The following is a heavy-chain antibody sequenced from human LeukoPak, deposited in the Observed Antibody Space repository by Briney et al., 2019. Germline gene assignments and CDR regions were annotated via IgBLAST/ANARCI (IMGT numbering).Heavy chain of an antibody. CDR2: IYTSVSS. V-gene: IGHV4-4*07. Sequence: PSETLSLTCTVSVGPISSYYWSWLGQRAGRAQEWVGRIYTSVSSSYKAARKSRVTISVDKSKTQFSLKLSSVTGAHTAVYYCARDWTYYDSSGYYRGLYYFDYWGQGTLVTVSS. CDR3: ARDWTYYDSSGYYRGLYYFDY. J-gene: IGHJ4*02. D-gene: IGHD3-22*01. CDR1: VGPISSYY.